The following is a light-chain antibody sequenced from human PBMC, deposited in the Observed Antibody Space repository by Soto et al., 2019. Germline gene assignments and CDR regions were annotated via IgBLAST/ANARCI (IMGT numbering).Light chain of an antibody. V-gene: IGKV1-27*01. CDR1: QGISNY. CDR2: AAS. CDR3: QKYNRALWT. Sequence: DIQMTQSPSSLSASVGDRVTITCRASQGISNYLAWYQQKPGKVPKLLIYAASTLQSGVPSRFSGSGSGTDCTLTISSLQTEDVATYYCQKYNRALWTFGQGTKVEIK. J-gene: IGKJ1*01.